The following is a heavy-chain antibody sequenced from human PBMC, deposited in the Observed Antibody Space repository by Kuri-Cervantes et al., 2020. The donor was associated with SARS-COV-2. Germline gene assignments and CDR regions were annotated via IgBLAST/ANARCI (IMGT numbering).Heavy chain of an antibody. CDR1: GGSIRSGSYY. D-gene: IGHD2-2*01. CDR2: IYYSGNT. J-gene: IGHJ5*02. V-gene: IGHV4-39*07. Sequence: SETLSLTCTVYGGSIRSGSYYWGWLRQSPGKGLEWIGSIYYSGNTLYNPSLKSRVTISVDRSRNQFSLKLTSVTAADTAVYYCARASCSSTSCYGWFDPLVQGTLVTVSS. CDR3: ARASCSSTSCYGWFDP.